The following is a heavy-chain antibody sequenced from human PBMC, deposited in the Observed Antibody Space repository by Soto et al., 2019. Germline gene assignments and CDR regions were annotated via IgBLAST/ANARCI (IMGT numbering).Heavy chain of an antibody. CDR1: GFSLSIYA. D-gene: IGHD1-1*01. CDR2: ISGSGGST. J-gene: IGHJ4*02. Sequence: GGSLRLSCAASGFSLSIYAVGWVRQATGKGLEWVSAISGSGGSTYYADSVKGRFTISRDNSKNTLYLQMNSLRAEDTAVYYCAKGWENNWNDHYFDYWGQGTLVTVSS. V-gene: IGHV3-23*01. CDR3: AKGWENNWNDHYFDY.